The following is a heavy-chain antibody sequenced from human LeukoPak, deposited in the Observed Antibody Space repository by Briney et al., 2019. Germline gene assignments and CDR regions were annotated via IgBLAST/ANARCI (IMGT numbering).Heavy chain of an antibody. V-gene: IGHV3-30*04. J-gene: IGHJ4*02. D-gene: IGHD4-4*01. CDR2: ISYDGSNK. CDR3: ARGGDPYNNIDY. Sequence: GGSLRLSCTASGFTFGDYAMSWVRQAPGKGLEWVALISYDGSNKYYADSVKGRFTISRDNAKNSLYLQMNSLRAEDTAVYYCARGGDPYNNIDYWGQGTLVSVSS. CDR1: GFTFGDYA.